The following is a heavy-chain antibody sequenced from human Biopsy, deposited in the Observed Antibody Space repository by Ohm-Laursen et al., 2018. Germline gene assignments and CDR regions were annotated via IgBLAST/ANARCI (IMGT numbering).Heavy chain of an antibody. V-gene: IGHV1-58*02. D-gene: IGHD2-21*02. J-gene: IGHJ4*02. Sequence: GASVKVSCKASRFTFNRSAMQWVRQARGQRLEWIGWIVVGGGNTNYAQKFQERVTITRDMSTSTAYMELSSLRSEDTAVYYCASRPNCGGDCSSGFDYWGQGTLVTVSS. CDR2: IVVGGGNT. CDR3: ASRPNCGGDCSSGFDY. CDR1: RFTFNRSA.